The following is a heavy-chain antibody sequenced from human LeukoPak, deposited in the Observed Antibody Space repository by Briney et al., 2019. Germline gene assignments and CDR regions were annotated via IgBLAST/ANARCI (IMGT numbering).Heavy chain of an antibody. D-gene: IGHD1-26*01. V-gene: IGHV4-34*01. CDR1: GGSFSGYY. CDR2: INHSGST. J-gene: IGHJ4*02. Sequence: SETLSLSCAVYGGSFSGYYWSWIRQPPGKGLEWIGEINHSGSTNYNPSLKSRVTISVDTSKNQFSLKLSSVTAADTAVYYCARGRIVGATTPFRYWGQGTLVTVSS. CDR3: ARGRIVGATTPFRY.